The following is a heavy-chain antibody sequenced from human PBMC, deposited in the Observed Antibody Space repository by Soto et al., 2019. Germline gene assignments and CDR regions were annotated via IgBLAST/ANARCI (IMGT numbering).Heavy chain of an antibody. J-gene: IGHJ4*02. CDR2: ISGSGGST. CDR3: AKDGYYGSGSFDY. D-gene: IGHD3-10*01. V-gene: IGHV3-23*01. CDR1: GFTFSSYA. Sequence: GGSLRLSCAASGFTFSSYAMSWVRQAPGKGLEWVSAISGSGGSTYYADSVKGRFTISRDNSKNTLYLQMNSLRAEDTAVYHCAKDGYYGSGSFDYWGQGTLVTVSS.